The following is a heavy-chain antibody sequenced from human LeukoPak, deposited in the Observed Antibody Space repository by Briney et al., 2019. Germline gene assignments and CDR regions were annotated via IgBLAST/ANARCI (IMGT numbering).Heavy chain of an antibody. CDR2: MSSGGTYI. V-gene: IGHV3-21*01. Sequence: GGSLRLSCTASGLTFSNYAMTWARQARGKGLEWVSSMSSGGTYIYYADSVRARFTISRDNAKNSLYLVMNSLRAEDTATYYCARDRPTGASRVFVVQWGQGTLVTVSS. J-gene: IGHJ4*02. D-gene: IGHD2-15*01. CDR1: GLTFSNYA. CDR3: ARDRPTGASRVFVVQ.